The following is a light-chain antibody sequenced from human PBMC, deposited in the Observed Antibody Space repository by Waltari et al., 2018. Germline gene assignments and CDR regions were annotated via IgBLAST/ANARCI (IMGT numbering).Light chain of an antibody. CDR3: QHGYGTPFT. CDR2: KAS. CDR1: ENVNNY. J-gene: IGKJ3*01. Sequence: DIQMTQSPSSLSASVGDRVTITCRASENVNNYLNWYQQKPGKAPKLLIYKASTLQSGVPSRFSGSGSGTDYTFTISSLQSEDVATYYCQHGYGTPFTFGPGTKQDIK. V-gene: IGKV1-39*01.